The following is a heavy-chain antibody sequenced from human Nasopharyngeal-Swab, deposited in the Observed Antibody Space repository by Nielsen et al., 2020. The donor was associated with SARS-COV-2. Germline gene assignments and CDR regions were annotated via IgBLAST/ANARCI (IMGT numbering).Heavy chain of an antibody. V-gene: IGHV4-59*01. J-gene: IGHJ6*02. Sequence: WIRQPPGKGLEWIGYIYYSGSTNYNPSLKSQVTISVDTSKNQFSLKLSSVTAADTAVYYCARSGPHYGMDVWGQGTTVTVSS. CDR3: ARSGPHYGMDV. CDR2: IYYSGST.